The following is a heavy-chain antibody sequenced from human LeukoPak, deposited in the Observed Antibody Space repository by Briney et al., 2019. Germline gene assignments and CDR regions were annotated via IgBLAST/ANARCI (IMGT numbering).Heavy chain of an antibody. J-gene: IGHJ5*02. Sequence: ASVKVSCKASGYTFTSYYMHWVRQAPGQGLEWMGWINPNSGGTNYAQKFQGRVTMTRDTSISTAFMELSRLRSDDTAVYYCAREDGLSDCSGGSCYYFDPWGQGTLVTVSS. CDR1: GYTFTSYY. D-gene: IGHD2-15*01. V-gene: IGHV1-2*02. CDR2: INPNSGGT. CDR3: AREDGLSDCSGGSCYYFDP.